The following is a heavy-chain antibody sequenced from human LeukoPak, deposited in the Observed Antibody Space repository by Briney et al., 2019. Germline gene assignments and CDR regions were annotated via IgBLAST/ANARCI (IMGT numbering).Heavy chain of an antibody. CDR1: GGSISSYY. D-gene: IGHD6-6*01. V-gene: IGHV4-4*09. CDR2: IYTSGST. J-gene: IGHJ3*02. CDR3: ARHAHSSSSGDAFDI. Sequence: SETLSLTCTVPGGSISSYYWSWIRQPPGKGLEWIGYIYTSGSTNYTPSLKSRVTISVDTSKNQFSLKLSSVTAADTAVYYCARHAHSSSSGDAFDIWGQGTMVTVSS.